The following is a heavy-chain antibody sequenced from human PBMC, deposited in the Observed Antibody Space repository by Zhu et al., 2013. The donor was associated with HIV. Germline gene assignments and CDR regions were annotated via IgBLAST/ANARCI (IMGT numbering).Heavy chain of an antibody. CDR3: ASHHPAIQLWSRYYYYGMDV. J-gene: IGHJ6*02. CDR1: GGTFSSYA. D-gene: IGHD5-18*01. V-gene: IGHV1-69*06. Sequence: QVQLVQSGAEVKKPGSSVKVSCKASGGTFSSYAISWVRQAPGQGLEWMGGIIPIFGTANYAQKFQGRVTITADKSTSTAYMELSSLRSEDTAVYYCASHHPAIQLWSRYYYYGMDVWGQGTTVTVSS. CDR2: IIPIFGTA.